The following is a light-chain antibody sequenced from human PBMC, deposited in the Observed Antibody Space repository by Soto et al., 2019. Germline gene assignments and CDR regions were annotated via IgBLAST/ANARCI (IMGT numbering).Light chain of an antibody. CDR1: QSLLYSNGYNY. CDR2: LGS. Sequence: DIVMTQSPLSLPVTPGEPASISCRSSQSLLYSNGYNYLDWYLQKPGQSPQLLIYLGSNRASGGPDRFSGSGSATDFTLKISRVEAEDGGVYYCMQSLQTPRTFGPGTKVDIK. J-gene: IGKJ3*01. CDR3: MQSLQTPRT. V-gene: IGKV2-28*01.